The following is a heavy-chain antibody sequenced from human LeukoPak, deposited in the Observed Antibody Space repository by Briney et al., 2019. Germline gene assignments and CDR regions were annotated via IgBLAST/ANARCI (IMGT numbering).Heavy chain of an antibody. J-gene: IGHJ4*02. V-gene: IGHV4-59*08. D-gene: IGHD3-16*01. CDR2: IYYSGST. Sequence: SETLSLTCTVSGGSISSYYWSWIRQPPGKGLERIGYIYYSGSTNYNPSLKSRVTISVDTSKNHFSLRLSSVTAADTAVYYCARRRGRTFYFDYWGQGTLVTVSS. CDR1: GGSISSYY. CDR3: ARRRGRTFYFDY.